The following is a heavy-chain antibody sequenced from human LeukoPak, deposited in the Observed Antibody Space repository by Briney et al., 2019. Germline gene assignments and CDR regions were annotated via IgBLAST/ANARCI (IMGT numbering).Heavy chain of an antibody. Sequence: PGGSLRLSCAASGFTFSSYWMHWVRQVPGKGLVWVSRIDSDGSSTSYADSVKGRFTISRDNSKNTLSLQMNSLRVEDTAMYFCAKDIQLSTWGLGTMVTVSS. J-gene: IGHJ3*01. D-gene: IGHD5-24*01. CDR2: IDSDGSST. CDR3: AKDIQLST. V-gene: IGHV3-74*01. CDR1: GFTFSSYW.